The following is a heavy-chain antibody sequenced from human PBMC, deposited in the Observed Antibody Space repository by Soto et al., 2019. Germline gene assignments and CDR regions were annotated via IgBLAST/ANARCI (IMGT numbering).Heavy chain of an antibody. J-gene: IGHJ6*02. CDR1: GFSFGSYS. CDR2: ISGRGTTT. Sequence: GGSLRLSCEASGFSFGSYSMNWVRQAPGKGLEWVSFISGRGTTTYYADSVKGRFTVSRDNAKNSLSLEVNSLRDEDTAVYYCARLGYCSSATCKYYFYYDGMDVWGQGTTVTVSS. V-gene: IGHV3-48*02. D-gene: IGHD2-2*01. CDR3: ARLGYCSSATCKYYFYYDGMDV.